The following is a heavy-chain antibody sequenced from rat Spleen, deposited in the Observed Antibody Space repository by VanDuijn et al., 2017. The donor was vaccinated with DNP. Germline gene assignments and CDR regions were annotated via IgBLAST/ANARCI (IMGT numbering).Heavy chain of an antibody. V-gene: IGHV3-1*01. CDR1: GSSIISNY. CDR3: ATGGAGIWFAY. J-gene: IGHJ3*01. D-gene: IGHD4-2*01. Sequence: EVQLQESGPGLVKPSQSLSLTYSVTGSSIISNYWAWIRKFPGNKMEWTGYISYSGSTSYNPSLKSRISITRDTSKNQFFLQLNSVTTEDTATYYCATGGAGIWFAYWGQGTLVTVSS. CDR2: ISYSGST.